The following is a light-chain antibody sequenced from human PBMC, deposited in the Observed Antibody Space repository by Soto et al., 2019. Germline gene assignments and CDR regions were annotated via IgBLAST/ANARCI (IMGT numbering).Light chain of an antibody. Sequence: EIVLTQPPGTLSLSPGERATLSCRASQSVSSNYLAWFQQKPGQTPRLLIYGASTRATGIPDRFSGSGSGTDFTLTISSLEPEDFAVYYCQKYGSSPWTFGHGTKVDIK. V-gene: IGKV3-20*01. J-gene: IGKJ1*01. CDR1: QSVSSNY. CDR2: GAS. CDR3: QKYGSSPWT.